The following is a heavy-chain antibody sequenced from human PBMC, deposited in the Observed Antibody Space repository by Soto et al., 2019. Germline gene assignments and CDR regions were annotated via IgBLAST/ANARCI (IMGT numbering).Heavy chain of an antibody. J-gene: IGHJ6*03. CDR1: GFTLSGYA. CDR3: ARRARTDFYYMDV. V-gene: IGHV3-64*01. CDR2: ISSNGVGT. D-gene: IGHD6-6*01. Sequence: EVQLAESGGGLAKPGGSLRLSCAASGFTLSGYAMNWVRQAPGKGLEYVSGISSNGVGTYYANSVQGRFTISRDNSKNTVYLQMGSLRPEDMAVYYCARRARTDFYYMDVWGKGTTVTVSS.